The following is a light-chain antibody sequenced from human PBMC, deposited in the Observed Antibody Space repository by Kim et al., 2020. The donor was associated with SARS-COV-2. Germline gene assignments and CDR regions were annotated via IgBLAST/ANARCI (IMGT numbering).Light chain of an antibody. CDR2: GAS. CDR1: HGVTSSY. V-gene: IGKV3-20*01. J-gene: IGKJ1*01. CDR3: QQYGSSSWT. Sequence: PGETAPLSARAIHGVTSSYLAGYQQKPAQAPRLLIHGASSRATGIPDRFSGSGSGTEFTLTISRLEPEDFAVYYCQQYGSSSWTFGQGTKVDIK.